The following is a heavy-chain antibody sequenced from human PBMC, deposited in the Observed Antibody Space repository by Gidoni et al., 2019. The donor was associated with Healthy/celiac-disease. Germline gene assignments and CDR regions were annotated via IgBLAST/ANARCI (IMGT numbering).Heavy chain of an antibody. CDR2: IYPGDSDT. CDR3: ARSGAMVQGVIHYFDY. V-gene: IGHV5-51*01. CDR1: GYSFTSYW. Sequence: EVQLVQSGAEVKKRGESLKISCKGSGYSFTSYWIGWVRQMPGKGLEWMGIIYPGDSDTRYSPSFQGQVTISADKSISTAYLQWSSLKASDTAMYYCARSGAMVQGVIHYFDYWGQGTLVTVSS. D-gene: IGHD3-10*01. J-gene: IGHJ4*02.